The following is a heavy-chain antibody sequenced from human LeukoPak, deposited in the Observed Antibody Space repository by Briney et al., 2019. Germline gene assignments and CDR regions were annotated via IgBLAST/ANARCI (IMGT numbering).Heavy chain of an antibody. Sequence: SETLSLTCTVSGASISSSYWSWIRQPPGKGLEWIVYIYYTGSTNYNPSLKSRVTISVDMSKNQFSLQLSSVTAADTAAYYCARLGIYPIQGYNYNYHYMDVWAKGTTVTVSS. CDR2: IYYTGST. CDR3: ARLGIYPIQGYNYNYHYMDV. V-gene: IGHV4-59*08. CDR1: GASISSSY. J-gene: IGHJ6*03. D-gene: IGHD1-1*01.